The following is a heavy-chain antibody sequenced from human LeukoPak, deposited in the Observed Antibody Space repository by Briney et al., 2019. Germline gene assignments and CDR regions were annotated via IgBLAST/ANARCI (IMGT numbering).Heavy chain of an antibody. CDR2: IIPILGIA. V-gene: IGHV1-69*04. J-gene: IGHJ4*02. CDR3: ARAPLSHGYTAPPDY. CDR1: GGTFSSYA. D-gene: IGHD5-18*01. Sequence: SVKVSCKASGGTFSSYAISWVRQAPGQGLEWMGRIIPILGIANYAQKFQGRVTITADKSTSTAYMELSSLRSEDTAVYYCARAPLSHGYTAPPDYWGQGTLVTVSS.